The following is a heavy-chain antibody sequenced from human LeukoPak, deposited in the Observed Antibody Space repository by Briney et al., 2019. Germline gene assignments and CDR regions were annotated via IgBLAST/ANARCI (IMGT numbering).Heavy chain of an antibody. Sequence: GASVKVSCKVSGYTLTEFSMHWVRQAPGKGLEWMGGFDPEDGETIYAQKFQGRVTMTEDTSTDTAYMELSSLRSEDTAVYYCATDILWVTFRGGWGQGTLVTVSS. J-gene: IGHJ4*02. CDR2: FDPEDGET. CDR1: GYTLTEFS. D-gene: IGHD3-10*01. CDR3: ATDILWVTFRGG. V-gene: IGHV1-24*01.